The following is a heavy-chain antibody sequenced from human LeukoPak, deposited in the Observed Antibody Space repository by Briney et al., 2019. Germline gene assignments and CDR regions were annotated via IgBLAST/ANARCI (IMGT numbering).Heavy chain of an antibody. V-gene: IGHV3-66*02. J-gene: IGHJ4*02. CDR2: IYSGDNT. Sequence: GGSLRLSCAASGFTVSNNYMSWVRQAPGKGLDWVSVIYSGDNTYYVESVKGRFTISRDNSKNTLFLQMNRLRAEDTAVYYCAGRRVLDASFDYWGQGTLFTVSS. D-gene: IGHD3-16*01. CDR1: GFTVSNNY. CDR3: AGRRVLDASFDY.